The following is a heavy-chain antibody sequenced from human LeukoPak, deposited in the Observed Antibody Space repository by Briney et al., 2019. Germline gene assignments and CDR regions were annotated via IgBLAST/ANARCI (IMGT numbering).Heavy chain of an antibody. Sequence: GGSLRLSCSASGFTFTTYGMNWVRQAPGKGLEWVSGIGGSGVRTYYADSVKGRFTISRDNAKNSLYLQMNSLRAEDTAVYYCAELGITMIGGVWGKGTTVTISS. V-gene: IGHV3-21*01. CDR3: AELGITMIGGV. J-gene: IGHJ6*04. D-gene: IGHD3-10*02. CDR2: IGGSGVRT. CDR1: GFTFTTYG.